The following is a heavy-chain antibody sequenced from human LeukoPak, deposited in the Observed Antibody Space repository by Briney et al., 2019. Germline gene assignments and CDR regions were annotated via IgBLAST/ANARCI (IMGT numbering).Heavy chain of an antibody. V-gene: IGHV4-59*02. CDR1: GDSVTGYF. Sequence: SETLSLTCTVFGDSVTGYFLNWVRQPPGKGLEWIGHIYKIGTTNYNPSLKSRLAISADTSKNQFSLQLRSVTAADTAVYYCVIGVGWQPDYWGQGALVTVSS. CDR2: IYKIGTT. CDR3: VIGVGWQPDY. J-gene: IGHJ4*02. D-gene: IGHD2-15*01.